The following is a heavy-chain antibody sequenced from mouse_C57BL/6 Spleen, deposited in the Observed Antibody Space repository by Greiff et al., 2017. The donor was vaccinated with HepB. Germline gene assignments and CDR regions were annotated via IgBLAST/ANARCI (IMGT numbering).Heavy chain of an antibody. J-gene: IGHJ3*01. Sequence: VQLQQSGAELVRPGASVTLSCKASGYTFTDYEMHWVKQTPVHGLEWIGAIDPETGGTAYNQKFKGKAILTADKSSSTAYMELRSLTSEDSAVYYCTSSYYDYGWFAYWGQGTLVTVSA. D-gene: IGHD2-4*01. CDR3: TSSYYDYGWFAY. CDR2: IDPETGGT. CDR1: GYTFTDYE. V-gene: IGHV1-15*01.